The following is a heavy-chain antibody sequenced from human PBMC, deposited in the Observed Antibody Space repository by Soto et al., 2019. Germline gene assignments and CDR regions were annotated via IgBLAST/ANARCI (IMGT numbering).Heavy chain of an antibody. D-gene: IGHD4-17*01. CDR3: ARGWGGDYGPVGFFFDY. CDR1: GFTFSSYE. CDR2: ISSSGSNI. V-gene: IGHV3-48*03. J-gene: IGHJ4*02. Sequence: GGSLRLSCAASGFTFSSYEMNWVRQAPGKGLEWVSYISSSGSNIYYADSVKGRFTISRDNAKNSLYLQMNSLRAEDTAVYYCARGWGGDYGPVGFFFDYWGQGTLVTVSS.